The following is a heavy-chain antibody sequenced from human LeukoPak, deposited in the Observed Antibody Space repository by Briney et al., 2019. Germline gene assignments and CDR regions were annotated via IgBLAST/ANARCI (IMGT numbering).Heavy chain of an antibody. CDR3: VTNGGHTLEY. J-gene: IGHJ4*02. D-gene: IGHD2-8*01. Sequence: TSETLSLTCAVPGDSFSSDWWGWVRQPPGKGLEWIGEVHDSGNTHYNPSLRSRLLISVDKSKNQFSLKLSSVTAADTAIYYCVTNGGHTLEYWGQGTLVTVSS. CDR2: VHDSGNT. V-gene: IGHV4-4*02. CDR1: GDSFSSDW.